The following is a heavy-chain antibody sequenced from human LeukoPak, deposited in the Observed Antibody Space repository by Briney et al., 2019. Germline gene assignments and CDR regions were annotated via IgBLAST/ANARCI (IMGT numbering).Heavy chain of an antibody. CDR1: GFTFSSYR. D-gene: IGHD4-23*01. J-gene: IGHJ4*02. CDR2: ISSSSSTI. CDR3: AGLTTVVTPF. V-gene: IGHV3-48*02. Sequence: TGGSLRLSCAASGFTFSSYRMNWVRQAPGKGLEWVSYISSSSSTIYYADSVKGRFTISRDNAKNSLYLQMNSLRDEDTAVYYCAGLTTVVTPFWGQGTLVTVSS.